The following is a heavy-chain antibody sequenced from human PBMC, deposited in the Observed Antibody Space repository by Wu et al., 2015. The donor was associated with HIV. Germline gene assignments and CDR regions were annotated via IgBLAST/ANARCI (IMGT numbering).Heavy chain of an antibody. Sequence: QVQLVQSGAEVKKPGASVKVSCKASGYTFTDYYMYWVRQAPGQGLEWMGWINPNSGGTNSAQKFQDRVTMTRDTSISTGYMELSRLRSDDTAVYYCARSGLAQHRWYFDYWGQGTLVTV. V-gene: IGHV1-2*02. CDR3: ARSGLAQHRWYFDY. CDR2: INPNSGGT. CDR1: GYTFTDYY. J-gene: IGHJ4*02. D-gene: IGHD1/OR15-1a*01.